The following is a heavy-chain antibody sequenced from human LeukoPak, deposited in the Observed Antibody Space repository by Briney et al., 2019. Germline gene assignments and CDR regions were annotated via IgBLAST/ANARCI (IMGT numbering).Heavy chain of an antibody. D-gene: IGHD3-10*01. Sequence: SETLSLTCAVYGGSFSGYYWSWIRQPPGKGLEWIGEINHSGSTNYNPSLKSRVTISVDTSKNQFSLKLSSVTAADTAVYYCARHSGRAWFDPWGQGTLVTVSS. CDR2: INHSGST. V-gene: IGHV4-34*01. CDR3: ARHSGRAWFDP. J-gene: IGHJ5*02. CDR1: GGSFSGYY.